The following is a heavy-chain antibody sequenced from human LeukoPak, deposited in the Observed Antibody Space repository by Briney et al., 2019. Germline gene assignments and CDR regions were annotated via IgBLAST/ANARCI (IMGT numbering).Heavy chain of an antibody. CDR1: GFTFSSYW. V-gene: IGHV3-74*01. J-gene: IGHJ5*02. CDR3: TRVRGESPRWFDP. Sequence: PGRSLRLSCAASGFTFSSYWMYWVRQAPGKGLVWVALINSDGTNTNYADSVKGRFTISRNNAENMVYLHMNSLGAEDTAVYYCTRVRGESPRWFDPWGQGTLVTV. D-gene: IGHD3-10*01. CDR2: INSDGTNT.